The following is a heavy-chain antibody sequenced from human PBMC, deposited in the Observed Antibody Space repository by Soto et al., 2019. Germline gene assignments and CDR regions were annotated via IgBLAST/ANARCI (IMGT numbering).Heavy chain of an antibody. CDR3: ARGDRDLSSSENYGMDV. CDR1: GGTFNTYT. J-gene: IGHJ6*02. V-gene: IGHV1-69*01. Sequence: QVQLVQSGAEVKKPGSSVKVSCKASGGTFNTYTLSWVRQAPGQGLEWMGGIIPIFGSANYAQTFQGRVTITADESTTTAHIEMSRLSSEYTDVDYCARGDRDLSSSENYGMDVWGQGTMVTVSS. CDR2: IIPIFGSA.